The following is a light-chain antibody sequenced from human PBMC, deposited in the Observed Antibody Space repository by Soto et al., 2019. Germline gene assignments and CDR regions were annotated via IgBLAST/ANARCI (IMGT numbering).Light chain of an antibody. CDR1: QGISSY. J-gene: IGKJ3*01. CDR3: QQYYSYPL. Sequence: AIRMTQSPSSLSASTGDRVTITCRASQGISSYLAWYQQKPGKAPKLLIYAASTLQSGVPSRFSGSGSGTDFTLTISCLQSEDFATYYFQQYYSYPLFGAGKKVDIK. CDR2: AAS. V-gene: IGKV1-8*01.